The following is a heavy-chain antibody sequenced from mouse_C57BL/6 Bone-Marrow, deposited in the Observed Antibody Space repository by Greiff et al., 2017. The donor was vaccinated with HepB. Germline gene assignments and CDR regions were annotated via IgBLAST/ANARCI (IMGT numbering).Heavy chain of an antibody. D-gene: IGHD1-1*01. J-gene: IGHJ3*01. CDR2: IYPGDGDT. Sequence: QVQLKESGAELVKPGASVKISCKASGYAFSSYWMNWVKQRPGKGLEWIGQIYPGDGDTNYNGKFKGKATLTADKSSSTAYMQLSSLTSEDSAVYFCARGAIYYGSSSFAYWGQGTLVTVSA. V-gene: IGHV1-80*01. CDR1: GYAFSSYW. CDR3: ARGAIYYGSSSFAY.